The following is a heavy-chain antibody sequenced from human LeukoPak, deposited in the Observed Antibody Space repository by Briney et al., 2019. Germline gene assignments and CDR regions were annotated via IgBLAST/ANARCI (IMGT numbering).Heavy chain of an antibody. CDR1: GYTFSGYY. J-gene: IGHJ4*02. CDR2: INPNSGDT. CDR3: ARDPYCSSTSCYDY. Sequence: ASVKVSCKASGYTFSGYYIHWVRQAPGQGLEWMGWINPNSGDTNYAQKFQGRVTMTRDTSISTAYMELRRLRSDDTAVYYCARDPYCSSTSCYDYWGQGTLVTVSS. D-gene: IGHD2-2*01. V-gene: IGHV1-2*02.